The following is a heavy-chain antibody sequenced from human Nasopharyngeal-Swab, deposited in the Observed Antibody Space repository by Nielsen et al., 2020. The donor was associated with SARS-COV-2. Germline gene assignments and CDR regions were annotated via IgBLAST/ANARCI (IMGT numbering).Heavy chain of an antibody. J-gene: IGHJ5*02. CDR3: ARDPRSFNSGNNTSRWWFDP. CDR1: GDTFSSYA. D-gene: IGHD1-26*01. V-gene: IGHV1-69*13. Sequence: SVKVSCKASGDTFSSYAISWVRQAPGQGLEWMGGIIPIFGTANYAQKFQGRVTITADESTSTAYIELSSLRSEDTAVYYCARDPRSFNSGNNTSRWWFDPWGQGTLVTVSS. CDR2: IIPIFGTA.